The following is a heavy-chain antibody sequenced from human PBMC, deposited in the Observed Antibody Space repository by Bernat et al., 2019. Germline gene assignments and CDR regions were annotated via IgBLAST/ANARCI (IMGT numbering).Heavy chain of an antibody. J-gene: IGHJ4*02. D-gene: IGHD3-10*01. Sequence: QVQLQESGPGLVKPSQTLSLTCTVSGGSISSGDYYWSWIRQHPGKGLEWIGYIYYSGSTYYNPSLKSRVTISVDTSKNQFSLKLSSVTAADTAVYYCPREYYYGSGSYSFYFGYWGQGTLVTVSS. CDR1: GGSISSGDYY. CDR3: PREYYYGSGSYSFYFGY. CDR2: IYYSGST. V-gene: IGHV4-31*03.